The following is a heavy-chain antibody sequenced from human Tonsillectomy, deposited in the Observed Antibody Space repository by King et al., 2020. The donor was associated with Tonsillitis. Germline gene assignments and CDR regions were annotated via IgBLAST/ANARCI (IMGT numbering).Heavy chain of an antibody. CDR1: GGSVSSSSYY. CDR3: ARPGLGPFDY. CDR2: IYSRGST. D-gene: IGHD3-16*01. J-gene: IGHJ4*02. V-gene: IGHV4-39*01. Sequence: LQLQESGPGLVEPSETLSLTCTVSGGSVSSSSYYWGWIRQPPGKGLEWIGSIYSRGSTSYNTSLKSRVTISVATSKNQFSLKLRSVTAADTAVYYCARPGLGPFDYWGQGTLVTVSS.